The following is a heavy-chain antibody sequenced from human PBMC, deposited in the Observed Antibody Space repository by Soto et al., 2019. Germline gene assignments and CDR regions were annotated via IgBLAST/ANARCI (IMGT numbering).Heavy chain of an antibody. V-gene: IGHV4-39*01. J-gene: IGHJ5*02. CDR1: GGSITSSSYY. Sequence: QLQLQESGPGLVKPSETLSLTCTVSGGSITSSSYYWGWIRQPPGKGLEWIGSISYSGSTYYNPSLKSRVTISVDTSKNQFSLKLSSVTAADTAVYCCARLVDTAMFSWGQGTLVIVSS. CDR3: ARLVDTAMFS. D-gene: IGHD5-18*01. CDR2: ISYSGST.